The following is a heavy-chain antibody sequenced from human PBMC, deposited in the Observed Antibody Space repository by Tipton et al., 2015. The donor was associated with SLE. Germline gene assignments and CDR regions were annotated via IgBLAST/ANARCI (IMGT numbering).Heavy chain of an antibody. Sequence: TLSLTCAVSDYSISSGYYWGWIRQSPGKGLEWIGSISYSGSTYYNPSLKSRVTISVDTSKNRFSLKLSSVTAADTAVYYCVRALMGATRRDFDYWGQGTLVTVSS. D-gene: IGHD1-26*01. CDR2: ISYSGST. CDR3: VRALMGATRRDFDY. J-gene: IGHJ4*02. CDR1: DYSISSGYY. V-gene: IGHV4-38-2*01.